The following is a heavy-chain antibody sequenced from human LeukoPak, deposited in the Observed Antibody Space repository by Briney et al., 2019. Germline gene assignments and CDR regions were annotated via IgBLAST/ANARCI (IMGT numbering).Heavy chain of an antibody. CDR1: GFTFSSYE. J-gene: IGHJ4*02. Sequence: GGSLRLSCAASGFTFSSYEMNWVRQAPGKGLEWVLYISDSGSTIYYADSVKGRFTISRDNAKNSLYLQMNSLRAEDTAVYYCARDLRDHVVVTAIYDYWGQGTLVTVSS. CDR2: ISDSGSTI. CDR3: ARDLRDHVVVTAIYDY. D-gene: IGHD2-21*02. V-gene: IGHV3-48*03.